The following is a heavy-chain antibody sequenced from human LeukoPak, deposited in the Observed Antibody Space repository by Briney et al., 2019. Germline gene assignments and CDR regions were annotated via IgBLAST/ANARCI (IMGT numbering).Heavy chain of an antibody. J-gene: IGHJ4*02. V-gene: IGHV3-30*04. CDR2: ISYDARIE. CDR1: GFTFNNYA. CDR3: TRFRNVRRASDGYFFDY. Sequence: GGSLRLSCAASGFTFNNYAMHWVRQAPGKGLEWVAAISYDARIEHYSDSVKGRFTISRDNSKNTLYLLMNSLRTEDTAAYYCTRFRNVRRASDGYFFDYWGQGTLVTVSS. D-gene: IGHD3-10*01.